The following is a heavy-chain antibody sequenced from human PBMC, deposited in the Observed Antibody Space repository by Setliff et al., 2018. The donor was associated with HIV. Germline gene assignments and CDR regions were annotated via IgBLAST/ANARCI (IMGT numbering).Heavy chain of an antibody. J-gene: IGHJ4*02. Sequence: ASVKVSCKASGYTFTSYGISWVRQAPGQGLEWMGWISAYNGNTNYAQKLQGRVTMTTDTSTSTAYMELRSLRSDDTAVYYCARLHCTNGVCYNSFDYWGQGTLVTVSS. CDR1: GYTFTSYG. V-gene: IGHV1-18*01. CDR2: ISAYNGNT. CDR3: ARLHCTNGVCYNSFDY. D-gene: IGHD2-8*01.